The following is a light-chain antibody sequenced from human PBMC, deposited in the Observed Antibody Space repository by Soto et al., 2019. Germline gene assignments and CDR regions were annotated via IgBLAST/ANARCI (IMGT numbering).Light chain of an antibody. V-gene: IGLV2-23*02. Sequence: QSALTQPASVSGSPGQSITISCTGISADDSSSNFVSWYQHRPGKAPRLLLYDVSHRPSGVSNRFSGANSGDTPSLTISGLQADDEADYYCCSYAGRSPWDVFGTGTKLTVL. CDR3: CSYAGRSPWDV. CDR1: SADDSSSNF. J-gene: IGLJ1*01. CDR2: DVS.